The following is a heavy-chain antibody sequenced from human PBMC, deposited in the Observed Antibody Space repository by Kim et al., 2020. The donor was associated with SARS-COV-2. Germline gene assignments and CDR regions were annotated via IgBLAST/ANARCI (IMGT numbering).Heavy chain of an antibody. J-gene: IGHJ3*02. CDR2: YIGST. Sequence: YIGSTNYNPSLTSHITLPVDTSKNQCSLTLSSVTAADTAVYYCARRAPGEAFDIWGQASIVTVSS. V-gene: IGHV4-59*08. CDR3: ARRAPGEAFDI.